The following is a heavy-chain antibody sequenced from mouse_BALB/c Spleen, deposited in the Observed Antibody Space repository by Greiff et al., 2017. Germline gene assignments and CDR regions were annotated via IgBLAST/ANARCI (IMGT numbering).Heavy chain of an antibody. Sequence: VKLQESGAELVRPGASVTLSCKASGYTFTDYEMHWVKQTPVHGLEWIGAIDPETGGTAYNQKFKGKATLTADKSSSTAYMELRSLTSEDSAVYYCTNMITYAMDYWGQGTSVTVSS. V-gene: IGHV1-15*01. CDR2: IDPETGGT. J-gene: IGHJ4*01. CDR3: TNMITYAMDY. D-gene: IGHD2-4*01. CDR1: GYTFTDYE.